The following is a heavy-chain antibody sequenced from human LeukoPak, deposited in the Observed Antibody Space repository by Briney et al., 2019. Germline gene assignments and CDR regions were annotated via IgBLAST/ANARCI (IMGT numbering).Heavy chain of an antibody. Sequence: GGSLRLSCAASGFTFSSYAMSWVRQAPGKGLEWVSAISGSGGSTYYADSVKGRFTISRDNSKNTLYLQMNSLRAEDTAVYYRAKAPQYSSSSGFDYWGQGTLVTVSS. CDR2: ISGSGGST. D-gene: IGHD6-6*01. V-gene: IGHV3-23*01. CDR3: AKAPQYSSSSGFDY. CDR1: GFTFSSYA. J-gene: IGHJ4*02.